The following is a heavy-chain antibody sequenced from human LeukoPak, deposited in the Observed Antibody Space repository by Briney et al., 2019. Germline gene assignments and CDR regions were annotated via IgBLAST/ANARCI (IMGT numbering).Heavy chain of an antibody. CDR3: ARLDVDTAMVLRFDP. CDR2: INPNSGGT. J-gene: IGHJ5*02. CDR1: GYTFTGYY. Sequence: ASVKVSCKASGYTFTGYYMHWVRQAPGQGLEWMGWINPNSGGTNYAQKLQGRVTMTTDTSTSTAYMELRSLRSDDTAVYYCARLDVDTAMVLRFDPWGQGTLVTVSS. V-gene: IGHV1-2*02. D-gene: IGHD5-18*01.